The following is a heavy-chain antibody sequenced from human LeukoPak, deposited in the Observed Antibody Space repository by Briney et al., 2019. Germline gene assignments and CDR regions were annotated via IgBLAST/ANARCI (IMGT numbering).Heavy chain of an antibody. V-gene: IGHV3-23*01. CDR2: ISGSGDST. Sequence: GGSLRLSCAASGFTFSSYAMSWVRQAPGKGLEWVSSISGSGDSTYYADSVKGRFTISRDNSKNTLYLQMNSLRADDTAVYYCAKGTGSGWYDAFDFWGQGTVVTISS. CDR1: GFTFSSYA. CDR3: AKGTGSGWYDAFDF. J-gene: IGHJ3*01. D-gene: IGHD6-19*01.